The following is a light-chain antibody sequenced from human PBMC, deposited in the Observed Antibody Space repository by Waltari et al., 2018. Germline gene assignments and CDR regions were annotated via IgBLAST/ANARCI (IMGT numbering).Light chain of an antibody. J-gene: IGKJ4*01. CDR1: QSISTW. Sequence: DIQMTQSPSTLSASVGDRVTITCRASQSISTWLAWYQQKPGKVPKLLIFDASNLESGVPSRFSGSGSGTEFPLTISSLQPDDFAIYYCQQYHSFSLTFGGGTKVAIK. V-gene: IGKV1-5*01. CDR3: QQYHSFSLT. CDR2: DAS.